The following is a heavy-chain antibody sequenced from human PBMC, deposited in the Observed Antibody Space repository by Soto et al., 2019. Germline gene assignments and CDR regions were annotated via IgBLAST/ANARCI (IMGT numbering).Heavy chain of an antibody. CDR1: GGSIRDDTYY. CDR3: ARLHCYSPNCVPLDP. V-gene: IGHV4-39*01. CDR2: IYYSGTS. J-gene: IGHJ5*02. D-gene: IGHD2-2*01. Sequence: QLQLQESGPGLVKPSETLSLTCTVSGGSIRDDTYYWGWIRQPPGKGLEWIGSIYYSGTSSYNPSLKSLVTMSVDTSKKQLSLRLSSVTAADTAAYYCARLHCYSPNCVPLDPWGQGTLVIVSS.